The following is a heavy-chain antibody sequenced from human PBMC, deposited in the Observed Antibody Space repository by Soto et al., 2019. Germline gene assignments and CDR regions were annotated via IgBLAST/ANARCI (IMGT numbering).Heavy chain of an antibody. CDR2: IYYSGST. CDR3: ARGWGGGVVITSTTNWYNWFDP. V-gene: IGHV4-59*01. CDR1: GGSISSYY. Sequence: PSETLSLTCTVSGGSISSYYWSWIRQPPGKGLEWIGYIYYSGSTNYNPSLKSRVTISVDTSKNQFSLKLSSVTAADTAVYYCARGWGGGVVITSTTNWYNWFDPWGQGTLVTVSS. D-gene: IGHD3-3*01. J-gene: IGHJ5*02.